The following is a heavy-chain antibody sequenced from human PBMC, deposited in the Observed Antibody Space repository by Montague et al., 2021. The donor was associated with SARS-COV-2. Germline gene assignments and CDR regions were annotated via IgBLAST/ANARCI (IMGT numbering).Heavy chain of an antibody. CDR3: ARDSGYYVSSGYSYDAFDN. CDR1: GGSISSGGYY. D-gene: IGHD3-22*01. V-gene: IGHV4-31*03. CDR2: IYHTGST. Sequence: TLSLTCTVSGGSISSGGYYWSWIRQHPGKGLEWIGYIYHTGSTHYNPSLKSRVTISKEMSKNHFSLNLSSVTAADSAVYYCARDSGYYVSSGYSYDAFDNGGQGTKVTVSS. J-gene: IGHJ3*02.